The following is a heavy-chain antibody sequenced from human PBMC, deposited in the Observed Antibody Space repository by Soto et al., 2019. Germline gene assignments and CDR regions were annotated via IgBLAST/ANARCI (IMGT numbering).Heavy chain of an antibody. D-gene: IGHD3-3*01. V-gene: IGHV3-43D*04. CDR2: ISWDGGST. CDR3: AKDIRGRGPYHDFWSGYYRYYYYGMDV. J-gene: IGHJ6*02. Sequence: GGSLRLSXAASGFTFVDYAMPWVRQAPGKGLEWVFLISWDGGSTYYADSVKGRFNISRDNSKSSLYLQMNSLRAEDTALYYCAKDIRGRGPYHDFWSGYYRYYYYGMDVWGQGTTVTVSS. CDR1: GFTFVDYA.